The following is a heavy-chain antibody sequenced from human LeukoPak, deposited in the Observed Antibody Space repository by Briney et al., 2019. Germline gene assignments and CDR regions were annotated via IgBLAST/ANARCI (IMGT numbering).Heavy chain of an antibody. D-gene: IGHD3-22*01. J-gene: IGHJ4*02. CDR2: INHSGST. CDR3: ARRQPCYYDSSGYHTF. V-gene: IGHV4-34*01. CDR1: GGSFSGYY. Sequence: SETLSLTCAVYGGSFSGYYWSWIRQPPGKGLEWIGEINHSGSTNYNPSLKSRVTISVDTSKNQFSLKLSSVTAADTAVYYCARRQPCYYDSSGYHTFWGQGTLVTVSS.